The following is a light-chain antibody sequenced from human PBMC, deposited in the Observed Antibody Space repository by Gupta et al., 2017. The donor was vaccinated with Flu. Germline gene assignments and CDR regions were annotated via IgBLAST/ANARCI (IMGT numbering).Light chain of an antibody. Sequence: SPGQTASITCYGDKLEDKYTSWYQQMPGQSPVLVIDEDTKRPAGIPERFSGSSSGNTATLTISGTQALDEADYYCQAGDSSSVVFGGGTKLTVL. V-gene: IGLV3-1*01. CDR3: QAGDSSSVV. J-gene: IGLJ2*01. CDR2: EDT. CDR1: KLEDKY.